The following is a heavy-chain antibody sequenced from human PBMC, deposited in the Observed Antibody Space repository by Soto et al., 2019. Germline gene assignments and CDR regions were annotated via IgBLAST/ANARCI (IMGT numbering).Heavy chain of an antibody. Sequence: QVRLVESGGGVVQPGRSLRLSCTASGFSFSSYAMYWFRQPPGKGLEWVAVISHDGINKHYADSVKGRVTVSRDNSNHSLELQLNRLRREETAMYYCARVMYSSDYFVKWFEPWGQGTLVTVSS. V-gene: IGHV3-30-3*01. CDR1: GFSFSSYA. CDR2: ISHDGINK. J-gene: IGHJ5*02. D-gene: IGHD6-19*01. CDR3: ARVMYSSDYFVKWFEP.